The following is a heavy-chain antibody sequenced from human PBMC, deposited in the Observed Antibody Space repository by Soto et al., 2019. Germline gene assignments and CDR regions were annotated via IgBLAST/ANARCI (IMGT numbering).Heavy chain of an antibody. CDR2: IIPIFGTA. Sequence: GASVKVSCKASGGTFSSYAISWVRQAPGQGLEWMGGIIPIFGTANYAQKFQGRVTITADESTSTAYMELSSLRSEDTAVYYCARLMGIAVAGTSGNAFDIWGQGTMVTVSS. V-gene: IGHV1-69*13. CDR1: GGTFSSYA. D-gene: IGHD6-19*01. CDR3: ARLMGIAVAGTSGNAFDI. J-gene: IGHJ3*02.